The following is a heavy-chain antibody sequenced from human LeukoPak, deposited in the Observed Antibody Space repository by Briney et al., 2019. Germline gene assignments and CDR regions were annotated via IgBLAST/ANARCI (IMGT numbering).Heavy chain of an antibody. CDR3: ARDVNTAMGRGYYYYYMDV. Sequence: SETLSLTCAVYGGSFSGYYWSWIRQPPGKGLEWIGEINHSGSTNYNPSLKSRVTISVDTSKNQFSLKLSSVTAADTAVYYCARDVNTAMGRGYYYYYMDVWGKGTTVTVSS. J-gene: IGHJ6*03. D-gene: IGHD5-18*01. CDR2: INHSGST. CDR1: GGSFSGYY. V-gene: IGHV4-34*01.